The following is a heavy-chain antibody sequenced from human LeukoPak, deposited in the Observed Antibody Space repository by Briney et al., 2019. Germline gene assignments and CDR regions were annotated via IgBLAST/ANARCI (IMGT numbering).Heavy chain of an antibody. CDR1: GFTFSDYY. V-gene: IGHV3-11*04. J-gene: IGHJ4*02. CDR3: ARDPGLDDYGDLGGLYYFDY. D-gene: IGHD4-17*01. Sequence: KPGGSLRLSCAASGFTFSDYYMSWIRQAPGKGLEWVSYISSSDNTIYYADSVKSRFTISRDNSKNTLYLQMNSLRAEDTAVYYCARDPGLDDYGDLGGLYYFDYWGQGTLVTVSS. CDR2: ISSSDNTI.